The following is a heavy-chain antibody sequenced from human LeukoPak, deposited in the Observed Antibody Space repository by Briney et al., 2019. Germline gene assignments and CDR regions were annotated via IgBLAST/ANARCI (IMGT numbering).Heavy chain of an antibody. Sequence: GESLKISCKGSGYSFTTYWIGWVRQMPGKGLECLGVIYPGDSDTRYSPSFQGQVTISADKSISTAYLQWSSLKASDTAMYYCARLSPYGDYYDYWGQGTLVTVSS. D-gene: IGHD4-17*01. CDR3: ARLSPYGDYYDY. CDR2: IYPGDSDT. J-gene: IGHJ4*02. V-gene: IGHV5-51*01. CDR1: GYSFTTYW.